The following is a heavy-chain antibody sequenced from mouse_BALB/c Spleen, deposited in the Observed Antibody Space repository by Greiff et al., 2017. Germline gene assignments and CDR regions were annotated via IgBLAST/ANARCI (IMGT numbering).Heavy chain of an antibody. CDR1: GFTFSDYG. D-gene: IGHD2-2*01. J-gene: IGHJ4*01. CDR2: ISNLAYSI. CDR3: AREGLQSYAMDY. V-gene: IGHV5-15*02. Sequence: EVHLVESGGGLVQPGGSRKLSCAASGFTFSDYGMAWVRQAPGKGPEWVAFISNLAYSIYYADTVTGRFTISRENAKNTLYLEMSSLRSEDTAMYYCAREGLQSYAMDYWGQGTSVTVSS.